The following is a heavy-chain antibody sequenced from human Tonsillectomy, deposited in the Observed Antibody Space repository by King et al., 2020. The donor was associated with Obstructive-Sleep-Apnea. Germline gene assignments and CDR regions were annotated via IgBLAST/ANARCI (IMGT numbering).Heavy chain of an antibody. CDR3: AMSSCGTSCFGYFLYGMDV. Sequence: QLQESGPGLVKPSETLSLTCTVSGGSVSSGSYFWNWIRQSPGRGLEWIGYIYDSGSTNFNSSLRSRVTISFDTSKNQFFLKLRAVTAADTARFYCAMSSCGTSCFGYFLYGMDVWGQGTTVTVS. CDR1: GGSVSSGSYF. CDR2: IYDSGST. V-gene: IGHV4-61*01. J-gene: IGHJ6*02. D-gene: IGHD2-2*01.